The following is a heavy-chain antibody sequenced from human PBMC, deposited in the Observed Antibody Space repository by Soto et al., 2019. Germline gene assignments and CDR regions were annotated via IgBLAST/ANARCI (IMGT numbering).Heavy chain of an antibody. CDR1: GFTFSSYL. Sequence: PGGSLRLSCAASGFTFSSYLMSWVRQAPGKGLEWVANIKQDGSEKYYVDSVKGRFTISRDNAKNSLYLQMNSLRAEDTAVYYCARPAHLYCSGGRCYLGFFDYWGQGTLVTLSS. J-gene: IGHJ4*02. V-gene: IGHV3-7*01. D-gene: IGHD2-15*01. CDR3: ARPAHLYCSGGRCYLGFFDY. CDR2: IKQDGSEK.